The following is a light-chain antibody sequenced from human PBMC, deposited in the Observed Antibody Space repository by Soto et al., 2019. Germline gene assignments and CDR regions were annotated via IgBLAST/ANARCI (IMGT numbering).Light chain of an antibody. CDR2: AAS. CDR1: QSVSTY. Sequence: DIQMTQSPSSLSASVGDRFTITCRASQSVSTYLNWYQQKPGKAPRLLIYAASSLQSGVPSRFSGSGSGTDFTLTISSLQPEDFATYYCQQSYSNLWTFGQGTKVDIK. J-gene: IGKJ1*01. CDR3: QQSYSNLWT. V-gene: IGKV1-39*01.